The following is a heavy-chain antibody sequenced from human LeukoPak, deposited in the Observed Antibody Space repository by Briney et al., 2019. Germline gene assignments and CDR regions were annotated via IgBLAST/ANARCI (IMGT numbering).Heavy chain of an antibody. V-gene: IGHV4-31*03. CDR3: ARRIQLWPQYYYYYYGMDV. D-gene: IGHD5-18*01. J-gene: IGHJ6*02. Sequence: KPSETLSLTCTVSGGSISSGGYYWRWIRQHPGKGLEWIGYIYYCGSTYYNPSLKSRVTISVDTSKNQFSLKLSSVTAADTAVYYCARRIQLWPQYYYYYYGMDVWGQGTTVTVSS. CDR2: IYYCGST. CDR1: GGSISSGGYY.